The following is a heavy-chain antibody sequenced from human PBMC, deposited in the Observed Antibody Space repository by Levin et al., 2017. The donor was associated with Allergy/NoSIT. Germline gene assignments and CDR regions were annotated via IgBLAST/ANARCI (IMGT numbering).Heavy chain of an antibody. V-gene: IGHV3-30*18. CDR1: GFTFSSYG. D-gene: IGHD4-11*01. J-gene: IGHJ4*02. CDR3: AKDTGWWDDYSNSAVDY. CDR2: ISYDGSNK. Sequence: GGSLRLSCAASGFTFSSYGMHWVRQAPGKGLEWVAVISYDGSNKYYADSVKGRFTISRDNSKNTLYLQMNSLRAEDTAVYYCAKDTGWWDDYSNSAVDYWGQGTLVTVSS.